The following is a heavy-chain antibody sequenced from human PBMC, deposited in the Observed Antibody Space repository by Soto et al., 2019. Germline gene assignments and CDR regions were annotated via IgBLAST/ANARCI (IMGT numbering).Heavy chain of an antibody. J-gene: IGHJ4*02. Sequence: EVQLLESGGGLVQPGGSLRLSCVASGFTFSRYVMRWVRQAPGKGLEWVSTINSNGDSTYYADSVKGRFTISRDNSKISLYLQMKSLRAEDTAVYYCARVPDLDYCSRTSCLYYFDYWGQGALVTVSS. CDR3: ARVPDLDYCSRTSCLYYFDY. V-gene: IGHV3-23*01. CDR1: GFTFSRYV. D-gene: IGHD2-2*01. CDR2: INSNGDST.